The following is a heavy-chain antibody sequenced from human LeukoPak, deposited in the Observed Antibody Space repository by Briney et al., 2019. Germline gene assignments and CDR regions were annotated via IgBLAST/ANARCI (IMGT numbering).Heavy chain of an antibody. V-gene: IGHV3-15*07. D-gene: IGHD2-2*01. CDR2: VKSIADRGTT. J-gene: IGHJ5*02. CDR1: GLILSNAW. CDR3: TTPNCSSTSCYRRYYNWFDP. Sequence: PGGSLRLSCAASGLILSNAWMNWVRQAPGKGLEWVGRVKSIADRGTTDYAAPVKGRFTISRDDSQNTLYLQMNSLKTEDTAVYYCTTPNCSSTSCYRRYYNWFDPWGQGTLVTVSS.